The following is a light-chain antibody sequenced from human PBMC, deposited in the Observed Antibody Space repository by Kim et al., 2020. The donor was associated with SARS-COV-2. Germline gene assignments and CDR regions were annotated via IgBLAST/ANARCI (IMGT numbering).Light chain of an antibody. CDR2: GAS. V-gene: IGKV3-15*01. CDR1: QSVNSY. J-gene: IGKJ2*01. CDR3: QQYSDWPPGDT. Sequence: EIVMTQSPATLSVSPGERATLPCRASQSVNSYLAWYQQKPGQAPRLLIYGASTRATGIPARFSGSGSGTEFTLTISSLQPEDFAVYSCQQYSDWPPGDTFGQGTKLEI.